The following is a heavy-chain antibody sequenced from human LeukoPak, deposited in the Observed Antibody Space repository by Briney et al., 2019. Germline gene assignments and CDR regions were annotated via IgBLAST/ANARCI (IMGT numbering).Heavy chain of an antibody. CDR3: ARDYSAVAGSDY. Sequence: SVKVSCKASGYTFTSYYMHWVRQAPGQGLEWMGGIIPIFGTANYAQKFQGRVTITADESTSTAYLELSSLRSEDTAVYYCARDYSAVAGSDYWGQGTLVTVSS. V-gene: IGHV1-69*13. CDR1: GYTFTSYY. CDR2: IIPIFGTA. D-gene: IGHD6-19*01. J-gene: IGHJ4*02.